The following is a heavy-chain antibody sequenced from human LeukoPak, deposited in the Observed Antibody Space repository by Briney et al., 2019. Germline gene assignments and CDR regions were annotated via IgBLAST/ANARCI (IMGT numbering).Heavy chain of an antibody. D-gene: IGHD1-26*01. V-gene: IGHV3-74*01. CDR1: GFTFGSYL. CDR2: ISSDGSDT. CDR3: ARKQVGADFDY. Sequence: PGGSLRLSCTASGFTFGSYLMHWVRQAPGKGLVWVSRISSDGSDTTYADSVKGRFTISRDSAKNTLYLQMSSLRVEDTAVYYCARKQVGADFDYWGQGILVTVSS. J-gene: IGHJ4*02.